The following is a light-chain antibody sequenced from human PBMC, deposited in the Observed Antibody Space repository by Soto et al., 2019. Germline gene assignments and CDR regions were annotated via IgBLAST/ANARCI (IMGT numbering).Light chain of an antibody. Sequence: ETELTQSPATLSVSPGERATLSSRARHSVYVNFAWYPHKPDQSPRFLIYGASTRATGVPARFGGSGSGTDFTLTISNLQAEDSAVYCCHQYNNWPLGTFGPGTKVAIK. CDR2: GAS. J-gene: IGKJ1*01. V-gene: IGKV3-15*01. CDR1: HSVYVN. CDR3: HQYNNWPLGT.